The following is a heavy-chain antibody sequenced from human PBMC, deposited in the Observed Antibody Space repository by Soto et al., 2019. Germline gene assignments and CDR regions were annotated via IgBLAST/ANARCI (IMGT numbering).Heavy chain of an antibody. J-gene: IGHJ6*02. CDR1: GFTFSSYT. D-gene: IGHD1-26*01. V-gene: IGHV3-30-3*01. Sequence: GGSLRLSCAASGFTFSSYTMDWVRQAPGKGLEWVASISNSGSNIYYADSVKGRFTISRDNAKNTLYLQMNSLRAEDTAVYYCARGQVGATDVYNYYYYGTDVWGQGTTVTVSS. CDR3: ARGQVGATDVYNYYYYGTDV. CDR2: ISNSGSNI.